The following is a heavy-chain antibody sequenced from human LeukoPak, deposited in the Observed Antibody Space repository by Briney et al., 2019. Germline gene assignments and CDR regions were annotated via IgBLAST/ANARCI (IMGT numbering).Heavy chain of an antibody. J-gene: IGHJ4*02. CDR3: ARDWALDS. CDR2: IRSSGSTT. CDR1: GFTFSSYD. Sequence: PGGSLRLSCAASGFTFSSYDINWVRQAPGKGLEWVSFIRSSGSTTYYADSVSGRFTISRDNAKNSLYLQMNSLRADDTAIYYCARDWALDSWGQGTLVTVSS. V-gene: IGHV3-48*03. D-gene: IGHD7-27*01.